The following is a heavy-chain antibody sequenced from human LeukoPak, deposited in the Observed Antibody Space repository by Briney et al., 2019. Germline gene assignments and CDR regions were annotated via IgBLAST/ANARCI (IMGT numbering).Heavy chain of an antibody. Sequence: PGGSLRLSCAASGFTFSSYSMNWVRQAPGKGLEWVSQISSTSSTIYYADSVKGRFTISRDNAKNSLYLQMNSLRAEDASVYYCARGSTHSGYYGLEVWGQGTSVTVSS. D-gene: IGHD6-13*01. CDR3: ARGSTHSGYYGLEV. V-gene: IGHV3-48*01. CDR1: GFTFSSYS. CDR2: ISSTSSTI. J-gene: IGHJ6*02.